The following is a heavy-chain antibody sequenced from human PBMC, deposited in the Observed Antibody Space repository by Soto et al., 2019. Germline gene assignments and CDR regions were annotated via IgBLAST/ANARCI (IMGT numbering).Heavy chain of an antibody. Sequence: EVQPVESGGGLVQPGGSLRLSCAASGFTFSSYSMNWVRQAPGKGLEWVSYISSSSSTIYYADSVKGRFTISRDNAKNSLYLQMNSLRAEDTAVYYCATKREYQLPDDAFDIWGQGTMVTVSS. CDR3: ATKREYQLPDDAFDI. CDR1: GFTFSSYS. D-gene: IGHD2-2*01. CDR2: ISSSSSTI. J-gene: IGHJ3*02. V-gene: IGHV3-48*01.